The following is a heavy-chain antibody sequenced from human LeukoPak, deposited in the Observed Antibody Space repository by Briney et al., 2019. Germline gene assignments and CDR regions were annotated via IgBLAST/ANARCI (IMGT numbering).Heavy chain of an antibody. V-gene: IGHV3-7*01. Sequence: GGSLRLSCGASGFPFSGYWMSWVRQAPGKGLEWVANIRKDGSAKRYVDSVKGRFTISRDNAKSSLYLQMNSLRDEDTAVYYCTRDRGFGADDYWGQGSLVSGSS. CDR2: IRKDGSAK. CDR1: GFPFSGYW. CDR3: TRDRGFGADDY. J-gene: IGHJ4*02. D-gene: IGHD3-10*01.